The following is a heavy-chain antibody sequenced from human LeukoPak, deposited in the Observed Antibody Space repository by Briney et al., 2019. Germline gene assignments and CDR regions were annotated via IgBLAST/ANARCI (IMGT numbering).Heavy chain of an antibody. J-gene: IGHJ4*02. CDR3: ARDLGYQLLFQFDY. D-gene: IGHD2-2*01. Sequence: PGGSLRLSCAASGFTVSSNYMSWVRQAPGKGLEWLSVIYSGGSTYYADSVKGRFTTSRDNSKNTLYLQMNSLRAEDTAVYYCARDLGYQLLFQFDYWGQGTLVTVSS. CDR1: GFTVSSNY. V-gene: IGHV3-53*01. CDR2: IYSGGST.